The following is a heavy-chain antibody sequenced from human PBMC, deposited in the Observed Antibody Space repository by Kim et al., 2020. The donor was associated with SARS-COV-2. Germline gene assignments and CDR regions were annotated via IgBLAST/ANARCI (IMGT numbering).Heavy chain of an antibody. CDR3: ATDHRWYSSWSLDY. J-gene: IGHJ4*02. Sequence: KFKGRITMTKDTSTGTAYMELSSLRSEDTAVYYCATDHRWYSSWSLDYWGQGTLVTVSS. D-gene: IGHD6-6*01. V-gene: IGHV1-24*01.